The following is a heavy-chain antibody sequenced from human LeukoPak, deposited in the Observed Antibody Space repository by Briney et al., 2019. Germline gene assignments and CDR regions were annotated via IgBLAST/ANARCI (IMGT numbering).Heavy chain of an antibody. CDR3: ANGYYDILTGFSPDDAFDI. CDR2: ISGGST. J-gene: IGHJ3*02. Sequence: GGSLRLSCAASAFSVSSNEMSWVRQAPGKGLEWVSSISGGSTYYADSVKGRFTISRDNSKNTLYLQMNSLRAEDTAAYYCANGYYDILTGFSPDDAFDIWGQGTMVTVSS. D-gene: IGHD3-9*01. CDR1: AFSVSSNE. V-gene: IGHV3-38-3*01.